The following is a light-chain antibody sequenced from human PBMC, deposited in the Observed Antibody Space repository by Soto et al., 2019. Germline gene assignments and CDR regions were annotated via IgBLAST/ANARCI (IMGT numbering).Light chain of an antibody. CDR2: DAS. V-gene: IGKV1-5*01. Sequence: DIQMTQSPSTLSASVGDRVTITCRASQIIGSSLAWYQQTPGRAPKLLIYDASTLHTGVPSRFSGSESGTEFTLTISSLQPDDSATYYCQQYYSYSYTFGHGTKVDLK. CDR3: QQYYSYSYT. CDR1: QIIGSS. J-gene: IGKJ2*01.